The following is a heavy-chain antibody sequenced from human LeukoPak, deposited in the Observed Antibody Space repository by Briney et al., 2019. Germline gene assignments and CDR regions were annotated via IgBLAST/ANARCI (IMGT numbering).Heavy chain of an antibody. CDR1: GFTFSNYG. J-gene: IGHJ3*02. D-gene: IGHD3-10*01. CDR3: ARVLNRLLWFGELPDAFDI. V-gene: IGHV3-23*01. Sequence: GGSLRLSCAASGFTFSNYGMSWVRQAPGKGLEWVSAIRSSGDKTYYADSVKGRFAISRDNAKNSLYLQMNSLRAEDTAVYYCARVLNRLLWFGELPDAFDIWGQGTMVTVSS. CDR2: IRSSGDKT.